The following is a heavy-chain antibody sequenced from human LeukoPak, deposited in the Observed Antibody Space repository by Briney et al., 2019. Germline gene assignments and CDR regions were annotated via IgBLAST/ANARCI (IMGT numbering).Heavy chain of an antibody. J-gene: IGHJ4*02. V-gene: IGHV4-59*01. CDR2: IYYSGST. CDR3: AREDEGLLDY. Sequence: SETLSLTCTVSGGSISSYYWSWIRQPPGKGLEWIGYIYYSGSTNYNPSLKSRVTISVDTSKNQFSLKLNSVTAADTAVYYCAREDEGLLDYWGQGTLVTVSS. CDR1: GGSISSYY.